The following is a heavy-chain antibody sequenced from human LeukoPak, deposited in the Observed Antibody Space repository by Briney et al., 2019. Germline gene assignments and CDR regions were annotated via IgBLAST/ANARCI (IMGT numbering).Heavy chain of an antibody. Sequence: PSETLSLTCTVSGGSISSGGYYWSWIRQHPGKGLEWIGYIYYSGSTYYNPSLKSRFTISVDTSKNQFSLKLSSATAADTAVYYCARGSPYDYIWGSYRPHFFDYWGQGTLVTVSS. CDR3: ARGSPYDYIWGSYRPHFFDY. V-gene: IGHV4-31*03. J-gene: IGHJ4*02. CDR1: GGSISSGGYY. D-gene: IGHD3-16*02. CDR2: IYYSGST.